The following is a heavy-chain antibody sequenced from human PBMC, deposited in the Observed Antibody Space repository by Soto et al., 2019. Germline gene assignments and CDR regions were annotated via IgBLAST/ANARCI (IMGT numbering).Heavy chain of an antibody. D-gene: IGHD2-2*01. CDR1: GGSISSGGYS. CDR3: ARARRYCSSTSCPDAGMDV. J-gene: IGHJ6*02. Sequence: PSETLSLTCAVSGGSISSGGYSWSWIRQSPGKGLEWIGYIYHSGSTYYNPSLKSRVTISVDRSKNQFSLKLSSVTAADTAVYYCARARRYCSSTSCPDAGMDVWGQGTTVTVSS. V-gene: IGHV4-30-2*06. CDR2: IYHSGST.